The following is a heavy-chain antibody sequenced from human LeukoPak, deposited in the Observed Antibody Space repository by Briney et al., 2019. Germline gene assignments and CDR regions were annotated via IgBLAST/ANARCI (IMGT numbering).Heavy chain of an antibody. V-gene: IGHV3-30-3*01. CDR3: ARATIATVTYFDY. CDR1: GFTFSSYA. J-gene: IGHJ4*02. CDR2: ISYDGSNK. Sequence: GGSLRLSCAASGFTFSSYAMHWVRQAPGKGLEWVAVISYDGSNKYYADSVKGRFTISRDSSKNTLYLQMNSLRAEDTAVYYCARATIATVTYFDYWGQGTLVTVSS. D-gene: IGHD4-17*01.